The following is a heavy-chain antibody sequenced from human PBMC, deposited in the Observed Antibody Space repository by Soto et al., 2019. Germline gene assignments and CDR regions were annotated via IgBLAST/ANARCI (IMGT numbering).Heavy chain of an antibody. J-gene: IGHJ6*02. CDR2: ISSSSSYI. Sequence: GGSLRLSCAASGFTFSSYSMNWVRQAPGKGLEWVSSISSSSSYIYYADSVKGRFTISRDNAKNSLYLQMNSLRAEDTAVYYCARDQSNYAGHYYYYGMDVWGQGTTVTVSS. D-gene: IGHD4-4*01. CDR3: ARDQSNYAGHYYYYGMDV. CDR1: GFTFSSYS. V-gene: IGHV3-21*01.